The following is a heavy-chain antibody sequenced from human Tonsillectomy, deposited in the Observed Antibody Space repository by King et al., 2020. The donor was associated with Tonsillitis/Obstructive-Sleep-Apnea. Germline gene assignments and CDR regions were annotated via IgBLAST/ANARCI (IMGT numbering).Heavy chain of an antibody. CDR3: ERERSGWTPDYIQH. J-gene: IGHJ1*01. V-gene: IGHV3-30*01. CDR2: ISFDGSNE. CDR1: GFTFSSYA. Sequence: QLVQSGGGVVQPGRSLRLSCAASGFTFSSYAMHWVRQAPGKGLEWVAVISFDGSNEYYADSVRGRFTISRDKSKNTLYLQMNSLRAADTAVYYCERERSGWTPDYIQHWGQGTLVTVSS. D-gene: IGHD6-19*01.